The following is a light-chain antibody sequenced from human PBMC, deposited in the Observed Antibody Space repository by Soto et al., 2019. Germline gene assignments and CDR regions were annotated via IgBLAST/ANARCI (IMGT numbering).Light chain of an antibody. J-gene: IGKJ3*01. Sequence: EIVLTQSPGTLSLSPGERATLSCRASQSVSSSYLAWYQQKPGQAPRLLIYGASTRATGIPDRFSGSASGTDFTLTISRLDTEDFAVYYCQQYDRSAPGLTFGRGTKVDIK. CDR2: GAS. CDR1: QSVSSSY. CDR3: QQYDRSAPGLT. V-gene: IGKV3-20*01.